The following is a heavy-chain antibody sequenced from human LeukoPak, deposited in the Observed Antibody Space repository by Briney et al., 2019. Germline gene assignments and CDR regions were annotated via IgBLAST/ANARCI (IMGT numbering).Heavy chain of an antibody. CDR1: GGSISSSSYY. CDR3: ARESYYDILRQRNWFDP. V-gene: IGHV4-39*07. D-gene: IGHD3-9*01. J-gene: IGHJ5*02. Sequence: SETLSLTCTVSGGSISSSSYYWGWIRQPPGKGLEWIGSIYYSGSTYYNPSLKSRVTISVDTSKNQFSLKLSSVTAADTAVYYCARESYYDILRQRNWFDPWGQGTLVTVSS. CDR2: IYYSGST.